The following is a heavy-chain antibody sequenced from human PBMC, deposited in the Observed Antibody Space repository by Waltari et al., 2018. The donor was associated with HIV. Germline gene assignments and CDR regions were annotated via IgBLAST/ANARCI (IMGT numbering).Heavy chain of an antibody. CDR2: IDPRGGST. J-gene: IGHJ5*02. D-gene: IGHD6-6*01. V-gene: IGHV1-46*01. Sequence: QVVLVQSGAAVKKPGASVQVSCKASGYTFSNYYMNWVRQAPGQGLEWMGRIDPRGGSTTYAQRFQGRLTMTWDTSTGTFFMKFSSLRSDDTAVYYCARDSSISARRGFDPWGQGTLVTVSS. CDR3: ARDSSISARRGFDP. CDR1: GYTFSNYY.